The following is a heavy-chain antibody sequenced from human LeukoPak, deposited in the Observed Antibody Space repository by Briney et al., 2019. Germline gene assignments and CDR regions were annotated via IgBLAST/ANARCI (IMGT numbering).Heavy chain of an antibody. V-gene: IGHV3-21*01. CDR1: GFTFSSYS. CDR3: ARDQGRYYYGMDV. J-gene: IGHJ6*02. CDR2: ISSSSSYI. Sequence: GGSLRLSCAASGFTFSSYSMNWVRQAPGEGLEWVSSISSSSSYIYYADSVKGRFTISRDNAKNSLYLQMNSLRAEDMAVYYCARDQGRYYYGMDVWGQGTTVTVSS.